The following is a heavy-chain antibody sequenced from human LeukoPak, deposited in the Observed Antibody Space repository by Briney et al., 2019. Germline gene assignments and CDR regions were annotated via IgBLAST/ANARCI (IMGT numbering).Heavy chain of an antibody. CDR3: AREGSSALDY. CDR2: IKQDGSEK. Sequence: GGSLRLSCAASGFTLSSYWMSWVRQAPGKGLEWVANIKQDGSEKYYVDSVKGRFTISRDNAKNSLYLQMNSLRAEDTAVYYCAREGSSALDYWGQGTLVTVSS. V-gene: IGHV3-7*01. J-gene: IGHJ4*02. CDR1: GFTLSSYW.